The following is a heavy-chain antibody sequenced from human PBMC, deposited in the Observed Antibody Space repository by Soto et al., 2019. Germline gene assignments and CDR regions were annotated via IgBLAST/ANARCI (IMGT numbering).Heavy chain of an antibody. D-gene: IGHD4-17*01. CDR1: GFTFSASA. CDR3: AKDSNYGDYDGYFDY. J-gene: IGHJ4*02. V-gene: IGHV3-23*01. Sequence: LRLSCAASGFTFSASAMSWVRQAPGQGDAWVAAISGSSPSTYYADSVKGRFTISRDNSKNTLYLQMNSLRAEDTAVYYCAKDSNYGDYDGYFDYWGQGTLVTVSS. CDR2: ISGSSPST.